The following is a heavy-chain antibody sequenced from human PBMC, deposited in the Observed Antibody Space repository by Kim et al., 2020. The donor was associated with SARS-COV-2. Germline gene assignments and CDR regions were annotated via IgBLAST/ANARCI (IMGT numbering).Heavy chain of an antibody. J-gene: IGHJ4*02. CDR1: GFTFSSYW. Sequence: GGSLRLSCAASGFTFSSYWMSWVRQAPGKGLEWVANIKQDGSEKYYVDSVKGRFTISRDNAKNSLYLQMNSLRAEDTAVYYCARGWLGNSNYYDILTGYYNVFDYWGQGTLVTVSS. D-gene: IGHD3-9*01. CDR2: IKQDGSEK. CDR3: ARGWLGNSNYYDILTGYYNVFDY. V-gene: IGHV3-7*01.